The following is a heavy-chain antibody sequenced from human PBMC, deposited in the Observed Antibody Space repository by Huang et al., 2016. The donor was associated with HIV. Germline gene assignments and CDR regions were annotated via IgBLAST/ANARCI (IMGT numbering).Heavy chain of an antibody. D-gene: IGHD2-21*01. J-gene: IGHJ4*02. V-gene: IGHV4-59*01. CDR3: ARGYSTLTGARAADY. Sequence: QVQLQESGLGLVKPSETLSLPCTVAGGSIRSNYWNWIRLPPGKGLEWIGGTTYSGGTNYDPALKSRVTIFVDTSQNQVALQVNSVTAADTAVYYCARGYSTLTGARAADYWGQGALVTVSS. CDR1: GGSIRSNY. CDR2: TTYSGGT.